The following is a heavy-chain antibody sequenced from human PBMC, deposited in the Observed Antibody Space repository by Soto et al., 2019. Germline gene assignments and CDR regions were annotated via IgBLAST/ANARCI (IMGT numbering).Heavy chain of an antibody. Sequence: EAQLVESGGGLVQPGGSLRLSCAASEFTFSSYSMNWVRQAPGKGLEWISYISIISSTIYYADSVRGRFTISRDNAKNSLYLQMNSLRDEDTAVYYCARDSPHGWNFDYWGKGTLVTVYS. CDR1: EFTFSSYS. J-gene: IGHJ4*02. V-gene: IGHV3-48*02. D-gene: IGHD1-1*01. CDR2: ISIISSTI. CDR3: ARDSPHGWNFDY.